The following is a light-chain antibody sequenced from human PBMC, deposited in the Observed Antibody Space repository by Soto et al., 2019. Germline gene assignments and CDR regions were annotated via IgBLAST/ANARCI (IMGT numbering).Light chain of an antibody. CDR3: QHYNDWPPTWT. Sequence: EIVMTQSPGTLSVSPVERATLSCRASQSVSSKLAWYQQKPGQTPRVLIYGASTRATGIPARFSGSGSGTEFTLTISSLQSEDSAVYHCQHYNDWPPTWTFGQGTKVEIK. V-gene: IGKV3-15*01. CDR2: GAS. J-gene: IGKJ1*01. CDR1: QSVSSK.